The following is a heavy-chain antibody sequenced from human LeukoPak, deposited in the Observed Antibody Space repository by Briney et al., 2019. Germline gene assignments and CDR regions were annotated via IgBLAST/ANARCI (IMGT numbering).Heavy chain of an antibody. CDR3: SRPKNPDDNYDSSGYYVDQ. CDR1: NGSIITSSYY. D-gene: IGHD3-22*01. J-gene: IGHJ4*02. Sequence: SETLSLTCTVSNGSIITSSYYWGWIRQPPGKGLEWIGSIYYRGRTYYSPSLKTRVTISADTSNNQFSLNLSSVAASDTAVYYCSRPKNPDDNYDSSGYYVDQWGQGSLVTVSS. V-gene: IGHV4-39*01. CDR2: IYYRGRT.